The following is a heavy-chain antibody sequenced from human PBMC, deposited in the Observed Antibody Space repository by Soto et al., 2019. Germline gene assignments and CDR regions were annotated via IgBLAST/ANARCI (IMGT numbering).Heavy chain of an antibody. CDR2: ISYDGRYD. Sequence: VGSLRLSCAASGFTFNTYTMHWVRQAPGKGLDWVALISYDGRYDSYADSVKGRFTISRDNSKNTLYLQMNGLRPDDTAVYYCTAPGHTSVLYYFDYWGQGALVTVS. V-gene: IGHV3-30*04. J-gene: IGHJ4*02. CDR3: TAPGHTSVLYYFDY. CDR1: GFTFNTYT. D-gene: IGHD3-16*01.